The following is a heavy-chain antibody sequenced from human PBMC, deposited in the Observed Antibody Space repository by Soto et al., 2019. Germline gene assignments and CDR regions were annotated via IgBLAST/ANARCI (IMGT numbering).Heavy chain of an antibody. Sequence: ASVKVSCKASGYTFTSYDINWVRQATGQGLEWMGWMNPNSGNTGYAQKFQGRVTMTRNTSISTAYMELSSLRSEDTAVYYCAMASLRYFDWFLNRDVWGKGTRVTVPS. CDR1: GYTFTSYD. CDR3: AMASLRYFDWFLNRDV. J-gene: IGHJ6*03. V-gene: IGHV1-8*01. CDR2: MNPNSGNT. D-gene: IGHD3-9*01.